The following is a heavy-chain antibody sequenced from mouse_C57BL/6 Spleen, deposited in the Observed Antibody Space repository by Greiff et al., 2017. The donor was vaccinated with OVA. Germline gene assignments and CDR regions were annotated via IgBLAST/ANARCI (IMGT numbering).Heavy chain of an antibody. D-gene: IGHD3-2*02. CDR3: ARGSSGYYAMDY. J-gene: IGHJ4*01. V-gene: IGHV1-52*01. Sequence: QVQLQQSGAELVRPGSSVKLSCKASGYTFTSYWMHWVKQRPIQGLEWIGNIDPSDSETHYNQKFKDKATLTVDKSSSTAYMQLSSLTSEDSAVYYCARGSSGYYAMDYWGQGTSVTVSS. CDR1: GYTFTSYW. CDR2: IDPSDSET.